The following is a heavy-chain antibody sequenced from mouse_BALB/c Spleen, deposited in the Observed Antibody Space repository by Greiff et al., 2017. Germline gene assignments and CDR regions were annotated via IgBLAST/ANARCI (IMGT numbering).Heavy chain of an antibody. CDR1: GFSLTSYG. CDR2: IWSGGST. J-gene: IGHJ4*01. CDR3: ARKALYYGNYEGYAMDY. V-gene: IGHV2-4-1*01. Sequence: QVQLQQSGPGLVQPSQSLSITCTVSGFSLTSYGVHWVRQSPGKGLEWLGVIWSGGSTDYNAAFISRLSISKDNSKSQVFFKMNSLQADDTAIYYCARKALYYGNYEGYAMDYWGQGTSVTVSS. D-gene: IGHD2-1*01.